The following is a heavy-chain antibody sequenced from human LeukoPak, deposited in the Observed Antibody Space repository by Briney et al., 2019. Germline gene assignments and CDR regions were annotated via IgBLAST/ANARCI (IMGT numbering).Heavy chain of an antibody. CDR1: GFTFSSYG. CDR2: IRYDGRNK. D-gene: IGHD6-19*01. CDR3: ARDQASTSPRGYSSGWGFYYFDY. Sequence: GGSLRLSCAASGFTFSSYGMHWVRQAPGKGLDWVAFIRYDGRNKYYADSVKGRFTISRDNSKNTLYLQMNSLRAEDTAVYYCARDQASTSPRGYSSGWGFYYFDYWGQGTLVTVSS. V-gene: IGHV3-30*02. J-gene: IGHJ4*02.